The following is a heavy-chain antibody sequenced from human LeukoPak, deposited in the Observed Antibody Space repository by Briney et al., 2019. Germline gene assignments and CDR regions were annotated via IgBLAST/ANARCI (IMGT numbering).Heavy chain of an antibody. Sequence: SETLSLTCTVSGYSISSGYYWGWIRQPPGKGLEWIGSIYQSGSTYYNPSLKSRVTISVDTSKNQFSLKLSSVTAADTAVYYCARIEVPAASYFDYWGQGTLVTVSS. CDR2: IYQSGST. J-gene: IGHJ4*02. CDR3: ARIEVPAASYFDY. CDR1: GYSISSGYY. V-gene: IGHV4-38-2*02. D-gene: IGHD2-2*01.